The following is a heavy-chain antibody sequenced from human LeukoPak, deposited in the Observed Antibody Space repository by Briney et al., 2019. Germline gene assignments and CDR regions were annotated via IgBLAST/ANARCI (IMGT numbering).Heavy chain of an antibody. V-gene: IGHV4-34*01. CDR2: IDHGGSS. J-gene: IGHJ5*02. D-gene: IGHD3-3*01. CDR1: GFTFSDYY. Sequence: GSLRLSCAASGFTFSDYYMSWMRQPPGKGLEWIGEIDHGGSSNYNPSLKSRVTISVDTAKNQFSLKLSSVTAADTAVYYCASLRRFWPSWGQGTLVTVSS. CDR3: ASLRRFWPS.